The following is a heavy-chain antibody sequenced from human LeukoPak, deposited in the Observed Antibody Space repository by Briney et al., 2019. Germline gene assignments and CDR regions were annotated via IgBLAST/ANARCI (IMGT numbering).Heavy chain of an antibody. D-gene: IGHD3-10*01. CDR2: VYHSGDT. CDR1: AFSVTSSYY. Sequence: KPSETLSLTCVVSAFSVTSSYYWGWVRQSPGQGLAWIGSVYHSGDTYYNPSLEGRVAMSVDTSKNQLSLKLSSVTAADTAVYYCARERPSIVRGVQTPFDYWGQGTLVTVSS. CDR3: ARERPSIVRGVQTPFDY. J-gene: IGHJ4*02. V-gene: IGHV4-38-2*02.